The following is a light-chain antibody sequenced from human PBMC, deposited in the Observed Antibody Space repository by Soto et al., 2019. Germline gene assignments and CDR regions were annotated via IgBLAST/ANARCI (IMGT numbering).Light chain of an antibody. CDR1: SSDVGGYNY. J-gene: IGLJ3*02. V-gene: IGLV2-8*01. Sequence: QSAVTQPPSASGSPGQSVTISCNGTSSDVGGYNYVSWYQQYPGRAPKLMIYEVTKRPSGVPDRFSGSKSGNTASLTVSGLQAEDEADYYCSSYAASNNFYFVFGGGTKLTVL. CDR2: EVT. CDR3: SSYAASNNFYFV.